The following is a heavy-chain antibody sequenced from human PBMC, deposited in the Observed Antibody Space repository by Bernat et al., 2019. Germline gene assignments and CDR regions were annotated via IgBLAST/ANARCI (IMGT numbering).Heavy chain of an antibody. CDR3: ARHPAVAGNLFDY. V-gene: IGHV4-39*01. D-gene: IGHD6-19*01. J-gene: IGHJ4*02. CDR2: IYYSGST. Sequence: QVQLQESGPGLVKPSGTLSLTCTVSGGSISSSSYYWGWIRQPPGKGLEWIGSIYYSGSTYYNPSLKSRVTISVDTSKNQFSLKLSSVTAADTAVYYCARHPAVAGNLFDYWGQGTLVTVSS. CDR1: GGSISSSSYY.